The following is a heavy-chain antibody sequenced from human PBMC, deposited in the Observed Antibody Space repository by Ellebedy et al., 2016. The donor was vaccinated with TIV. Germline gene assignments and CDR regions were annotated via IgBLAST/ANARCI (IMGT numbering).Heavy chain of an antibody. V-gene: IGHV3-23*01. Sequence: GGSLRLSCAASGFAFSSYAMNWVRQAPGKGLEWVSTISGSGDSTYYADSVKGRFTISRDKSKNTLYLQMSSLRADDTAIYYCAKDLGTMMKIFDPWGQGTLFTVSS. D-gene: IGHD3-22*01. CDR3: AKDLGTMMKIFDP. CDR1: GFAFSSYA. CDR2: ISGSGDST. J-gene: IGHJ5*02.